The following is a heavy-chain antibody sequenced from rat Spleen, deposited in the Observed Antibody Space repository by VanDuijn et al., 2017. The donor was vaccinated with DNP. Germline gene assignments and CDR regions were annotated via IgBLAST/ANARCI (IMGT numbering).Heavy chain of an antibody. J-gene: IGHJ4*01. CDR3: TTHGSIATISTGAMDV. Sequence: DVQLVESGGGLVQPGRSLKLSCAASGFTFSDYSMAWVRQAPKKGLEWVATIVYDGSSSFYGDSVTGRFTISRDNAKSTLYLQMDSLRSEDTATYYCTTHGSIATISTGAMDVWGQGTSVTVSS. V-gene: IGHV5S10*01. CDR2: IVYDGSSS. CDR1: GFTFSDYS. D-gene: IGHD1-2*01.